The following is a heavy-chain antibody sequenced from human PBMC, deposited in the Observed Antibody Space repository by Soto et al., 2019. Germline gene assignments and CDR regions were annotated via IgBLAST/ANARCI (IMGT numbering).Heavy chain of an antibody. J-gene: IGHJ5*02. CDR3: ARDFGDSDYYGSGSYQWFDP. V-gene: IGHV1-18*04. D-gene: IGHD3-10*01. CDR2: ISAYNGST. CDR1: GYTFTSYG. Sequence: ASVKVSCKASGYTFTSYGISWVRQAPGQGLEWMGWISAYNGSTNYAQKLQGRVTMTTDTSTSTAYMELRSLRSDDTAVYYCARDFGDSDYYGSGSYQWFDPWGQGTLVTVSS.